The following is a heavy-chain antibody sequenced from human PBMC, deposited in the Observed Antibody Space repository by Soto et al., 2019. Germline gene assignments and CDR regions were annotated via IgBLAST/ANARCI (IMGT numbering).Heavy chain of an antibody. V-gene: IGHV4-30-4*01. CDR2: IYYSGST. CDR3: ARVFVSRERWLQLLGLGFDY. D-gene: IGHD5-12*01. Sequence: QVQLQESGPGLVKPSKTLSLTCTVSGGSISSGDYYWSWIRQPPGKGLEWIGYIYYSGSTYYNPSLKSRVTISVDTSKNQFSLKLSSVTAADTAVYYCARVFVSRERWLQLLGLGFDYWGQGTLVTVSS. J-gene: IGHJ4*02. CDR1: GGSISSGDYY.